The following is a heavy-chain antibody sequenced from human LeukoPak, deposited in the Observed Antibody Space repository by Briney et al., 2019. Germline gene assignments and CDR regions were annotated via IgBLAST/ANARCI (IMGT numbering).Heavy chain of an antibody. V-gene: IGHV1-2*06. Sequence: ASVKVSCKASGYTFTGYFMNWVRQAPGQGPEWMGRINPKTGGTNYAQKFQGRVTMTRDTSITTGYMELSRLRSDDTAVYYCARVGDGLNVAFDMWGQGTLVTVSS. D-gene: IGHD5-24*01. CDR3: ARVGDGLNVAFDM. J-gene: IGHJ3*02. CDR1: GYTFTGYF. CDR2: INPKTGGT.